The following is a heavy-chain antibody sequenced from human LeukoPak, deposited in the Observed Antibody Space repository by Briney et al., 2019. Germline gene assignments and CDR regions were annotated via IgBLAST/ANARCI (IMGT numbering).Heavy chain of an antibody. CDR2: IIPILGIA. Sequence: SVKVSCKASGGTSSSYAISWVRQAPGQGLEWMGRIIPILGIANYAQKFQGRVTITADKSTSTAYMELSSLRSEDTAVYYCAADPYYDILTGYLFFDYWGQGTLVTVSS. D-gene: IGHD3-9*01. J-gene: IGHJ4*02. CDR1: GGTSSSYA. CDR3: AADPYYDILTGYLFFDY. V-gene: IGHV1-69*04.